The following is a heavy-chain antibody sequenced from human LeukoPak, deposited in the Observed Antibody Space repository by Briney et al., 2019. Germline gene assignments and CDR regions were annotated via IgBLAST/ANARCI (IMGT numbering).Heavy chain of an antibody. J-gene: IGHJ5*02. D-gene: IGHD6-13*01. V-gene: IGHV5-51*01. CDR1: GYSFTSYC. CDR2: IYPGDSRV. Sequence: GECLQISCQVLGYSFTSYCIGWVGQMPRKGMEWMGVIYPGDSRVRYNPSFQGQVTISVDKSTRTAYLQWVSLKASDTAMYYCACRDLSSTWSFPWGQGALVTVSS. CDR3: ACRDLSSTWSFP.